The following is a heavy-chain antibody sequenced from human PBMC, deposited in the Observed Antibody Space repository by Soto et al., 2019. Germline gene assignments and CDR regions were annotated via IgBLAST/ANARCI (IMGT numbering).Heavy chain of an antibody. D-gene: IGHD4-17*01. CDR2: ISYDGSNK. V-gene: IGHV3-30-3*01. CDR3: ARDQGGGYGGIHFDY. Sequence: QVQLVESGGGVVQPGRSLRLSCAASGFTFSSYAMHWVRQAPGKGLEWVAVISYDGSNKYYADSVKGRFTISRDNSKNPLYLQMNSLRAEDTAVYYCARDQGGGYGGIHFDYWGQGTLVTVSS. J-gene: IGHJ4*02. CDR1: GFTFSSYA.